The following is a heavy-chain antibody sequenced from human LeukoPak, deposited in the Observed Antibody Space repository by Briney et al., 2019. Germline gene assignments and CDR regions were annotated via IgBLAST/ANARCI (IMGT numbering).Heavy chain of an antibody. V-gene: IGHV3-23*01. J-gene: IGHJ6*04. Sequence: GGSLRLSCAASGFTFSSYAMSWVCQPPGKGRGWVSHISVSGGGTHYADSVKGWFTITRDNSKNPLYLQMNSLSADDTAVYYCAKGGYDILSGYHYGMDVWGKGTTVTVSS. CDR2: ISVSGGGT. D-gene: IGHD3-9*01. CDR3: AKGGYDILSGYHYGMDV. CDR1: GFTFSSYA.